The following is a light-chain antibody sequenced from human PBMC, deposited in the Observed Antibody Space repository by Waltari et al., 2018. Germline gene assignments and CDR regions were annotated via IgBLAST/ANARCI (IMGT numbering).Light chain of an antibody. V-gene: IGLV3-21*02. CDR2: DDS. CDR1: DIGSKS. Sequence: SYVLTQPPSVSVAPGQTARLTCGEHDIGSKSVHWYQQKPGQAPVLVVFDDSARPSGIPERFSGSNSGNTATLTISRVEAGDEADYYCQVWDSVSDHVFFGGGTKLTVL. CDR3: QVWDSVSDHVF. J-gene: IGLJ2*01.